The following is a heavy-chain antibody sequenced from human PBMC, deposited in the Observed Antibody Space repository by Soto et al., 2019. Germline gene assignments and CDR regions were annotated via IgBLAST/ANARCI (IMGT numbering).Heavy chain of an antibody. CDR3: ARDTYYYDSSDYFWADGVDH. CDR1: GFTSSSYW. CDR2: ISNDGSST. V-gene: IGHV3-74*01. J-gene: IGHJ4*01. D-gene: IGHD3-22*01. Sequence: GGSLRLYCAASGFTSSSYWIHWVRQAPGKGLVWVSRISNDGSSTNYADSVKGRFTISRDNAKNTVYLQMNSLRAEDTAVYYCARDTYYYDSSDYFWADGVDHCVQGT.